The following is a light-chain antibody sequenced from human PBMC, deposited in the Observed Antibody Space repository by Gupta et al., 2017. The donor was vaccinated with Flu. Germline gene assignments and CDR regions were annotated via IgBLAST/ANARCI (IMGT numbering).Light chain of an antibody. Sequence: ITPGEQASMSCSASQGLRQVMETPICIGFGRKPGQEPQLLIYEGSNRGSGVPDRFSGSGSGTDFTLKISRGEAEDVGVYSCRQEEQDPYTFGQGTKLEIK. J-gene: IGKJ2*01. V-gene: IGKV2D-26*03. CDR1: QGLRQVMETP. CDR3: RQEEQDPYT. CDR2: EGS.